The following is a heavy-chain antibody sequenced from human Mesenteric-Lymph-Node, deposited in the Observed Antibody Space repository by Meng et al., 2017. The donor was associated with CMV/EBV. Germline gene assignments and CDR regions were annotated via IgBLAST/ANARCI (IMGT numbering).Heavy chain of an antibody. V-gene: IGHV3-53*01. CDR2: IYSGGRT. CDR1: GFTVNSKS. D-gene: IGHD2-2*01. CDR3: AREYCGRTSCGLVY. Sequence: GGSLRLSCVASGFTVNSKSVSWVRQAPGKGLEWVSDIYSGGRTYYADSVKGRFTISRDNSKNTVYLQMNSLRAEDTAVYYCAREYCGRTSCGLVYWGQGTLVTVSS. J-gene: IGHJ4*02.